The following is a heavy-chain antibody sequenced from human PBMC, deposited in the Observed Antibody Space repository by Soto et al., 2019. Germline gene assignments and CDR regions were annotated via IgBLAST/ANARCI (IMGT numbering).Heavy chain of an antibody. CDR3: AKENWANPDS. CDR1: GGSISHFY. J-gene: IGHJ4*02. CDR2: IYDSGST. Sequence: SETLSLTCTVSGGSISHFYWSWIRQSPGKGLEWLGYIYDSGSTSYNPSLKGRFTISGDNAKNSLFLQMNNLTAEDTAVYYCAKENWANPDSWGQGTLVTVSS. D-gene: IGHD7-27*01. V-gene: IGHV4-59*12.